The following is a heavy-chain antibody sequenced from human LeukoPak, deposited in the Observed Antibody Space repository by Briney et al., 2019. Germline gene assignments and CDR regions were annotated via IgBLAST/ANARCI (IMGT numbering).Heavy chain of an antibody. J-gene: IGHJ4*02. D-gene: IGHD1-20*01. CDR2: IYHSGST. V-gene: IGHV4-39*07. CDR3: ARGGITGSDY. CDR1: GGSISSSSYY. Sequence: PSETLSLTCTVSGGSISSSSYYWGWIRQPPGKGLEWIGSIYHSGSTYYNPSLKSRVTISVDRSKNQFSLKLSSVTAADTAVYYCARGGITGSDYWGQGTLVTVSS.